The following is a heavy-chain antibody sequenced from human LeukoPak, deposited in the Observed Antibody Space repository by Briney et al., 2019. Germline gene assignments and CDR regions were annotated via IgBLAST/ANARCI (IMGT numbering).Heavy chain of an antibody. CDR1: GXTFSSYW. D-gene: IGHD1-14*01. CDR2: IKQDGSEK. J-gene: IGHJ6*02. V-gene: IGHV3-7*05. CDR3: ARDRETGYYYGVDV. Sequence: GGSLRLSCAASGXTFSSYWMSWVRQAPGKGLEWVANIKQDGSEKYYVASVKGRFTISRDNVKNSLYLQMNSLRAEDTAVYYCARDRETGYYYGVDVWGQGTTVTVSS.